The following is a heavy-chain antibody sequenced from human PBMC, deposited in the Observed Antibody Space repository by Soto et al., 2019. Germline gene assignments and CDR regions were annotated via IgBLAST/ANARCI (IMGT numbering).Heavy chain of an antibody. CDR1: GFTFSSYA. CDR2: ISGSGGST. D-gene: IGHD6-6*01. J-gene: IGHJ5*02. Sequence: EVQLLESGGGLVQPGGSLRLSCAASGFTFSSYAMSWVRQAPGKGLEWVSAISGSGGSTYYADSVKGRFTISRDNSKNTLYLQMNSLRAEDTAVYYCAKEGIAARPKPNWFDPWGQGTLVTVSS. CDR3: AKEGIAARPKPNWFDP. V-gene: IGHV3-23*01.